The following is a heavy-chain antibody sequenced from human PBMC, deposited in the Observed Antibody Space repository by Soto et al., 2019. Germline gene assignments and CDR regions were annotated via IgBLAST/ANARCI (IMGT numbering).Heavy chain of an antibody. CDR2: IIPIFGTA. D-gene: IGHD2-15*01. V-gene: IGHV1-69*13. Sequence: SVKVSCKASGGTFSSYAISWVRQAPGQGLEWMGGIIPIFGTANYAQKFLGRVTITADESTSTAYMELSSLRSEDTAVYYCARDIVVVVAAIHYYYYGMDVWGQGTTVTVSS. CDR1: GGTFSSYA. CDR3: ARDIVVVVAAIHYYYYGMDV. J-gene: IGHJ6*02.